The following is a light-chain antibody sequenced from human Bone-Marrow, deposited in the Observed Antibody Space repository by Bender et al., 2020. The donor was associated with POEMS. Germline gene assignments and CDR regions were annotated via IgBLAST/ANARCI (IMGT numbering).Light chain of an antibody. V-gene: IGLV1-44*01. J-gene: IGLJ3*02. CDR3: SAWDEILNGWV. Sequence: QSVLTQPPSASGTPGQRVTISCSGSSSNIGGNAVNWWQQLPGTAPKLLLYGNDPGPSGVPARFSGSKSGPSASLAISGLQSEDEAEYFCSAWDEILNGWVFGGGTELAVL. CDR2: GND. CDR1: SSNIGGNA.